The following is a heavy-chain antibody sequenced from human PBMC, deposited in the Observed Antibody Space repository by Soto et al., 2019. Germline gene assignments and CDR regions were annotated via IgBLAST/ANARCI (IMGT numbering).Heavy chain of an antibody. D-gene: IGHD1-7*01. Sequence: ASVKVSCKASGYTFTSYDINWVRQATGQGQEWMGWMNPNSGNTGYAQKFQGRVTMTRNTSISTAYMHLNSVTPEDLAVYYCAGTTSLQWYYMDVWDKGTTVTVSS. J-gene: IGHJ6*03. CDR3: AGTTSLQWYYMDV. V-gene: IGHV1-8*01. CDR1: GYTFTSYD. CDR2: MNPNSGNT.